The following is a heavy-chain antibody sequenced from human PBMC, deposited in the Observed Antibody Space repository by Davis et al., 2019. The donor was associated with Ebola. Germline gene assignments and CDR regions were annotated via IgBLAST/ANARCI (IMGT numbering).Heavy chain of an antibody. V-gene: IGHV3-30*04. J-gene: IGHJ3*02. CDR1: EFTFSSYP. D-gene: IGHD4-17*01. CDR3: ALEDGDSDAFDI. CDR2: ISHDGSNK. Sequence: PGGSLRLSCVASEFTFSSYPMHWVRQAPGKGLEWVAIISHDGSNKYYADSVKGRFTISRDNSKKMLYMQMNSLRAEDTAVYYCALEDGDSDAFDIWGQGTMVTVSS.